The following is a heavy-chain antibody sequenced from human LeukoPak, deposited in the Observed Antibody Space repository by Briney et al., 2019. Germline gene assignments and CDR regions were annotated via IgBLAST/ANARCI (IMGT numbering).Heavy chain of an antibody. Sequence: SETLSLTCAVYGGSFSGYYWSWIRQPPGKGLEWIGEINHSGSTNYNPSLKSRLTISVDTSKNQFSLKLSSVTAADTAVYYCARGRGNPTMIVVVFFDYWGQGTLVTVSS. J-gene: IGHJ4*02. V-gene: IGHV4-34*01. CDR2: INHSGST. CDR1: GGSFSGYY. CDR3: ARGRGNPTMIVVVFFDY. D-gene: IGHD3-22*01.